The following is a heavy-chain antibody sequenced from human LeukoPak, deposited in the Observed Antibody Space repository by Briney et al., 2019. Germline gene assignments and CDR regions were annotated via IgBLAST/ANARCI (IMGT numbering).Heavy chain of an antibody. CDR3: VRLFGGVTTFDY. Sequence: PGGSLRLSCAASGFTFSTYSMSWVRQAPGKGLDWVSSINQDGSAEYYVDPVRGRFTISRDNAKNSLYLQVNSLRVDDTAVYYCVRLFGGVTTFDYWGQGTLVTVSS. J-gene: IGHJ4*02. D-gene: IGHD4-17*01. CDR1: GFTFSTYS. CDR2: INQDGSAE. V-gene: IGHV3-7*01.